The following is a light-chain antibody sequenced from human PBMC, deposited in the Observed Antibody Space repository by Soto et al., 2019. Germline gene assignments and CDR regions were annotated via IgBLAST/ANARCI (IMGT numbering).Light chain of an antibody. CDR1: QSVRNNY. Sequence: EIVLTQSPGTLSLSPGERATLACRASQSVRNNYLAWYQQKPGQAPRLLIYGASNRATGIPDRFSGSGSGTDLTLTISRLEPEDFAVYYCQQFGSSPRFTFGPGTKVDIK. V-gene: IGKV3-20*01. J-gene: IGKJ3*01. CDR2: GAS. CDR3: QQFGSSPRFT.